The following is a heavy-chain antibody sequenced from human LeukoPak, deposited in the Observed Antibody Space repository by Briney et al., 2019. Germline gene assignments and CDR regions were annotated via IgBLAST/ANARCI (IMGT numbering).Heavy chain of an antibody. D-gene: IGHD2/OR15-2a*01. CDR1: GFTFSSYA. Sequence: GGSLRLSCAASGFTFSSYAMSWVRQAPGKGLEWVSSISSSSSYIYYADSMKGRFTISRDNAKNSLYLQMNSLRAEDTAVYFCARGIYTTSPRNPKNFFDYWGQGTLVTVSS. J-gene: IGHJ4*02. V-gene: IGHV3-21*01. CDR3: ARGIYTTSPRNPKNFFDY. CDR2: ISSSSSYI.